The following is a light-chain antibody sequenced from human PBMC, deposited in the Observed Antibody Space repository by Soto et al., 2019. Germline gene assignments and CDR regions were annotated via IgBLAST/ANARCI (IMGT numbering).Light chain of an antibody. CDR3: QQSHSFPPT. V-gene: IGKV1D-12*01. Sequence: DIQMTQSPSSVSASIGDRVTITCRASQNIRFWLAWYQQQPGKAPKALIRGASSLQPGVPSRFSGSGSGPDSTLTLISLQPEDFAPYDCQQSHSFPPTFGGGTKVEI. J-gene: IGKJ4*01. CDR1: QNIRFW. CDR2: GAS.